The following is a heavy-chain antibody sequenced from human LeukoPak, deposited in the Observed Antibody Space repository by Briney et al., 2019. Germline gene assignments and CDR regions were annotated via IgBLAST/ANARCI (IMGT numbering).Heavy chain of an antibody. V-gene: IGHV4-39*07. D-gene: IGHD3-9*01. Sequence: PSETLSLTCTVSGGSISSSSYYWGWIRQPPGTRLEWLGSIYYSGSTYYNPSLKSRVTISVDTSKNQFSLKLSSVTAADTAVYYCARDRHLTGLPIDYWGQGTLVTVSS. CDR2: IYYSGST. J-gene: IGHJ4*02. CDR3: ARDRHLTGLPIDY. CDR1: GGSISSSSYY.